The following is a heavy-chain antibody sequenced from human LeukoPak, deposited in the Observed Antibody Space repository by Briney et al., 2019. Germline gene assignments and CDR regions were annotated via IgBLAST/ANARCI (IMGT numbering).Heavy chain of an antibody. J-gene: IGHJ6*02. CDR2: INHSGST. D-gene: IGHD2-15*01. CDR1: GGSFSGYY. V-gene: IGHV4-34*01. Sequence: SETLSLTCAVYGGSFSGYYWSWIRQPPGKGLEWIGEINHSGSTNYNPSLKSRVTISVDTSKNQFSLKLSSVTAADTAVYYCARARYCSGGSCYHHPSTYYHGMDVWGQGTTVTVSS. CDR3: ARARYCSGGSCYHHPSTYYHGMDV.